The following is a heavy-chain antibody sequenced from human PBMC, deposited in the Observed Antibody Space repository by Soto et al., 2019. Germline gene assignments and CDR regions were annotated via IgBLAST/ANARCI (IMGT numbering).Heavy chain of an antibody. CDR3: ANRHLH. V-gene: IGHV3-7*01. Sequence: EVQMVESGGGLVQPGGSLRLSCAASGFTFSNYYMMWVRQAPGKGLEWVANIKPDGSERHYVDSVKGRFTSSRDNAKNSLYLKMDSLGVEDTEVYYCANRHLHWGQGTMVTVSS. J-gene: IGHJ4*02. CDR1: GFTFSNYY. CDR2: IKPDGSER.